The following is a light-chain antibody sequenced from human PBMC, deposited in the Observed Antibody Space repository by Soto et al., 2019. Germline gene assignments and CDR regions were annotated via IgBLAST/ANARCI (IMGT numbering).Light chain of an antibody. CDR1: TRDVGGYNY. Sequence: QSVLTQPASVSGSPGQSITISCTGTTRDVGGYNYVSWYQQHPGKTPKLMIYDVTNRPSGVSNRFSGSKSGNTASLTISGLQAEDEADYYCSSNTSSSTPVVFGGGTKLTVL. CDR3: SSNTSSSTPVV. J-gene: IGLJ2*01. V-gene: IGLV2-14*03. CDR2: DVT.